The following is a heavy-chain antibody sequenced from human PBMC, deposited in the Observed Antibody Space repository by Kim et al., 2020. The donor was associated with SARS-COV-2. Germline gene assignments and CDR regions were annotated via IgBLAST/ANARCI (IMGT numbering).Heavy chain of an antibody. CDR2: IYTSGST. CDR3: ARGEYNMRFGELWGFDY. J-gene: IGHJ4*02. D-gene: IGHD3-10*01. Sequence: SETLSLTCTVSGGSISSGSYYWSWIRQPAGKGLEWIGRIYTSGSTNYNPSLKSRVTISVDTSKNQFSLKLSSVTAADTAVYYCARGEYNMRFGELWGFDYWGQGTLVTVSS. CDR1: GGSISSGSYY. V-gene: IGHV4-61*02.